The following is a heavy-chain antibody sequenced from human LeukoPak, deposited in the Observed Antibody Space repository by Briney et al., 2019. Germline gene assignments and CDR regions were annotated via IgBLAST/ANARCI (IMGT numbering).Heavy chain of an antibody. CDR1: GFTFSTYG. V-gene: IGHV3-7*01. J-gene: IGHJ4*02. CDR3: AREDGYCSGGNCYSYFDS. Sequence: AGGSLRLSCAASGFTFSTYGMHWVRQAPGKGLEWVAYIKKTGSETYYVDSVKGRFTITRDNTRNSLFLQMYSLRAEDTAVYFCAREDGYCSGGNCYSYFDSWGQGTLVTVSS. D-gene: IGHD2-15*01. CDR2: IKKTGSET.